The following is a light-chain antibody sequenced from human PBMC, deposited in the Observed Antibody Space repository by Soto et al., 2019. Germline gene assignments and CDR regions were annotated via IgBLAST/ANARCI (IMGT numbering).Light chain of an antibody. CDR2: GAS. CDR3: QRKGSSPTWT. CDR1: QSVSSSY. Sequence: EIVLTQSPGTLSLSPGERATLSCRASQSVSSSYLAWYQQKPGQAPRLLIYGASSRATGIPDRFSGSGSGTTFPQTISRLGLEIFAVYYCQRKGSSPTWTFAQGT. V-gene: IGKV3-20*01. J-gene: IGKJ1*01.